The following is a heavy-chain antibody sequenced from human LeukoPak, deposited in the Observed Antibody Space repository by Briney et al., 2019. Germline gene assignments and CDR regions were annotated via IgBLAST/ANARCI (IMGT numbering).Heavy chain of an antibody. Sequence: PGGSLRLSCAASGFTFSSYGMHWVRQAPGKGLEWVAVIWYDGSNKYYADSVKGRFTISRDNSKNTLYLQMNSLRAEDTAVYYCARAMGSGSYRYYYGMDVWGKGTTVTVSS. CDR3: ARAMGSGSYRYYYGMDV. J-gene: IGHJ6*04. V-gene: IGHV3-33*01. D-gene: IGHD3-10*01. CDR2: IWYDGSNK. CDR1: GFTFSSYG.